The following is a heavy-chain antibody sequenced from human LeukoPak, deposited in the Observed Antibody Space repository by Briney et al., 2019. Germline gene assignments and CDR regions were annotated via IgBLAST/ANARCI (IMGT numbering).Heavy chain of an antibody. D-gene: IGHD3-3*01. J-gene: IGHJ4*02. Sequence: GGSLRLSCAASGFTFSSYGMHWVRQAPGKGLEGVAFIRYDGSNKYYADSVNGRFTISRDNSKNTPDLQMNSLKAGETAVYYCAKAGPAAPVLRLLEWLSYFDYWGQGPLVTVSS. CDR3: AKAGPAAPVLRLLEWLSYFDY. V-gene: IGHV3-30*02. CDR1: GFTFSSYG. CDR2: IRYDGSNK.